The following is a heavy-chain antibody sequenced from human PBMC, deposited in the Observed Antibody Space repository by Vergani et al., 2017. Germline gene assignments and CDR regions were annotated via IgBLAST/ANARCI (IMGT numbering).Heavy chain of an antibody. CDR3: ARDGANCSSTSCYRGHDAFDI. D-gene: IGHD2-2*02. Sequence: QVQLVQSGAEVKKPGSSVKVSCKASGGTFSSYAISWVRQAPGQGLEWMGWINPNSGGTNYAQKFQGRVTMTRDTSISTAYMELSRLRSDDTAVYYCARDGANCSSTSCYRGHDAFDIWGQGTMVTVSS. CDR2: INPNSGGT. CDR1: GGTFSSYA. V-gene: IGHV1-2*02. J-gene: IGHJ3*02.